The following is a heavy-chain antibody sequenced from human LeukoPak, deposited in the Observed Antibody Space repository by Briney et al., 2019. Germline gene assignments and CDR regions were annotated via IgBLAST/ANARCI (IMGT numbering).Heavy chain of an antibody. J-gene: IGHJ4*02. D-gene: IGHD3-22*01. CDR2: INHSGST. CDR1: GGSFSGYY. Sequence: PSETPSLTCAVYGGSFSGYYWSWIRQPPGKGLEWIGEINHSGSTNYNPSLKSRVTISVDTSKNQFSLKLSSVTAADTAVYYCARVRAYYYDSSGYPDYWGQGTLVTVSS. CDR3: ARVRAYYYDSSGYPDY. V-gene: IGHV4-34*01.